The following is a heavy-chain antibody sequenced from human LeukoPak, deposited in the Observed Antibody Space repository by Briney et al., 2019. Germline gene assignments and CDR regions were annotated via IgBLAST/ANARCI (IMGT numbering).Heavy chain of an antibody. CDR3: ARGSGTRVAPYYFDH. V-gene: IGHV3-30*03. Sequence: GRSLRLSCAASGFTFSSYGMHWVRQAPGKGLEWVAVISYDGNNKYFADSVKGRFTISRDNSKNTLYLQVNSLRTEDTAMYYCARGSGTRVAPYYFDHWGQGTLVTVSS. CDR1: GFTFSSYG. D-gene: IGHD1-1*01. CDR2: ISYDGNNK. J-gene: IGHJ4*02.